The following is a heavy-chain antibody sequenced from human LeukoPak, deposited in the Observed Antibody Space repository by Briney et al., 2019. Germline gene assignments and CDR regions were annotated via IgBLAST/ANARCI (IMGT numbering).Heavy chain of an antibody. Sequence: GGSLRLSCAASGFTFSSYAMSWVRQAPGKGLGWVSGISGSGGSTYYADSVKGRFTISRDNSKNTLYLQMNSLRAEDTAVYYCAKNSGHLGYYYMHVWGKGTTVTVSS. CDR3: AKNSGHLGYYYMHV. CDR1: GFTFSSYA. V-gene: IGHV3-23*01. CDR2: ISGSGGST. J-gene: IGHJ6*03.